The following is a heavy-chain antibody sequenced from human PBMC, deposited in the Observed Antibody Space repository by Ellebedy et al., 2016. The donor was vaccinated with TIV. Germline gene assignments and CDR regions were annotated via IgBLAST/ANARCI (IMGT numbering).Heavy chain of an antibody. D-gene: IGHD3-16*02. CDR1: GFTVSSNY. CDR3: AKASYDYVWGSYRYPPAYFDY. V-gene: IGHV3-23*01. CDR2: ISGSGSYT. Sequence: GGSLRLXXAASGFTVSSNYMSWVRQAPGKGLEWVSSISGSGSYTYYADSVKGRFTISRDNSKNTLYLQMNSLRAEDTAVYYCAKASYDYVWGSYRYPPAYFDYWGQGTLVTVSS. J-gene: IGHJ4*02.